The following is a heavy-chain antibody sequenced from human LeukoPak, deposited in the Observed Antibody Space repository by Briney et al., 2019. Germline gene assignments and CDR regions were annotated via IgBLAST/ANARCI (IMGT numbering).Heavy chain of an antibody. Sequence: GGSLRLSCAASGFTFSSYAMSWVRQAPGKGLEWVSAISGSGGSTYYADSVKGRFTISRDNSKNTLYLQMNSLRAEDTAVYYCAKDLGVYDFWSGYPDYWGQGTLVTVSS. V-gene: IGHV3-23*01. J-gene: IGHJ4*02. CDR3: AKDLGVYDFWSGYPDY. D-gene: IGHD3-3*01. CDR2: ISGSGGST. CDR1: GFTFSSYA.